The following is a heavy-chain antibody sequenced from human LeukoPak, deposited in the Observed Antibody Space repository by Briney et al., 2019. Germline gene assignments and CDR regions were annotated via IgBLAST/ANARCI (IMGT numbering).Heavy chain of an antibody. CDR2: IYTSRST. D-gene: IGHD3-22*01. CDR1: AGSIGSGSYY. V-gene: IGHV4-61*09. J-gene: IGHJ3*01. CDR3: ARDYHDSSAGTVDV. Sequence: PSETLSLTCTVSAGSIGSGSYYWGWIRQPAGKGLEWIGHIYTSRSTKYNPSLESRVTISIDASKNQFSLNLSSVSAADTAVYYCARDYHDSSAGTVDVWGQGTMVTVSS.